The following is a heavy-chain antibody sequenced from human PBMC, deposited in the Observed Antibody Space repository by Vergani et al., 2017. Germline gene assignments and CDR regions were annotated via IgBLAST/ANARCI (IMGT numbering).Heavy chain of an antibody. Sequence: QLQLQESGPGLVKPSETLSLTCTVSGGSISSSSYYWGWIRQPPGKGLEWIGRIYYSGSTYYNPSLKSRVTISVDTSKNQFSLKLSSVTAADTAVYYCARGSPPPPYGDYVWFDPWGQGTLVTVSS. V-gene: IGHV4-39*07. J-gene: IGHJ5*02. CDR2: IYYSGST. D-gene: IGHD4-17*01. CDR3: ARGSPPPPYGDYVWFDP. CDR1: GGSISSSSYY.